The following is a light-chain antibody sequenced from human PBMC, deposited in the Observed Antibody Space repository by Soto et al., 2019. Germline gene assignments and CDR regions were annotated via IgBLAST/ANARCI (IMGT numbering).Light chain of an antibody. CDR3: SSYTTSSTVV. Sequence: QSALTQPASVSGSPGQSITISCTGSSSDVGGYNYVSWYQQHHPGKAPKLMIYDVSNRPSGVYNRFSGSKSGNTASLTISGLQAEDEADYYCSSYTTSSTVVFGGGTKVTVL. J-gene: IGLJ2*01. CDR2: DVS. V-gene: IGLV2-14*03. CDR1: SSDVGGYNY.